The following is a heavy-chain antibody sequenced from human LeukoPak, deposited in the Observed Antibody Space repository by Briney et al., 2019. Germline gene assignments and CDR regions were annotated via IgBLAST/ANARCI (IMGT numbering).Heavy chain of an antibody. Sequence: SETLTLTCAVSGGSISSGGYPWSWIRQPPGKGLEWIGYIYHSGSTYYNPSLKSRVTISVDRSKNQFSLKLSSVTAADTAVYYCATGSATVTTEDYFDYWGQGTLVTVSS. CDR1: GGSISSGGYP. CDR3: ATGSATVTTEDYFDY. CDR2: IYHSGST. J-gene: IGHJ4*02. V-gene: IGHV4-30-2*01. D-gene: IGHD4-17*01.